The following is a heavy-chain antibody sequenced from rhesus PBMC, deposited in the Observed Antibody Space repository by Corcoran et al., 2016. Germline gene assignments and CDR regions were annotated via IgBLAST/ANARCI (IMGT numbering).Heavy chain of an antibody. Sequence: QVQLQESGPGLVKPSETLSLTCAVSGGSFSSYWWSWIRQSPGKGLEWIGAINSNSGSTNSHPSLTSRVTISKDASKSQFSLRLCSVTAADTAVYYCARDRYWSDYYVHGLDSWGQGVVVTVSS. CDR3: ARDRYWSDYYVHGLDS. CDR1: GGSFSSYW. D-gene: IGHD3-22*01. V-gene: IGHV4-80*01. J-gene: IGHJ6*01. CDR2: INSNSGST.